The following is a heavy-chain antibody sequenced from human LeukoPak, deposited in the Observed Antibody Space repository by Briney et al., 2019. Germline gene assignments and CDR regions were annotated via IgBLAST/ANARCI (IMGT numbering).Heavy chain of an antibody. V-gene: IGHV4-61*01. D-gene: IGHD3-22*01. CDR3: AREEYYYDSSGKGVDY. J-gene: IGHJ4*02. CDR2: IYYSGST. Sequence: SETLSLTCTVSGGSVSSGSYYWSWIRQPPGKGLEWIGYIYYSGSTNYNPSLKSRVTISVDTSKNQFSLKLSSVAAADTAVYYCAREEYYYDSSGKGVDYWGQGTLVTVSS. CDR1: GGSVSSGSYY.